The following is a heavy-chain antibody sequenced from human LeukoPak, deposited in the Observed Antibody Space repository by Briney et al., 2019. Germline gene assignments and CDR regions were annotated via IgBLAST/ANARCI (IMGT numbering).Heavy chain of an antibody. V-gene: IGHV5-51*01. D-gene: IGHD3-10*01. J-gene: IGHJ4*02. CDR2: IYPGDPHT. CDR1: GYSFTDNW. CDR3: ARPAGYGLGGYYFDY. Sequence: GESLKISCKGFGYSFTDNWIGWVRQMPGKGLEWMGIIYPGDPHTTYSPSFQGQVTISVDKSISTAYLQWSSLKASDTAMYYCARPAGYGLGGYYFDYWGQGTLVTVSS.